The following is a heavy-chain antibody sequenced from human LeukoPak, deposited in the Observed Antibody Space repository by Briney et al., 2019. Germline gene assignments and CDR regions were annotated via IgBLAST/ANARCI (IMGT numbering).Heavy chain of an antibody. D-gene: IGHD1-26*01. J-gene: IGHJ6*03. V-gene: IGHV1-8*01. CDR1: GYTFTSYD. Sequence: ASVKVSCKASGYTFTSYDINWARQATGQGLEWMGWMNPNSGNTGYAQKFQGRVTMTRNTSISTAYMELSSLRSEDTAVYYCARLRGPNYYYYYMDVWGKGTTVTISS. CDR3: ARLRGPNYYYYYMDV. CDR2: MNPNSGNT.